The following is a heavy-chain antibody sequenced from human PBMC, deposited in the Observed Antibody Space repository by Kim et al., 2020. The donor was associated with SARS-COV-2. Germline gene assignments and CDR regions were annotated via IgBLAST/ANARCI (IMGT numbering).Heavy chain of an antibody. Sequence: RYSPSFQGQVTISADKSISTAYLQWSSLKASDTAMYYCARVGRRGFAFDYWGQGTLVTVSS. D-gene: IGHD2-15*01. V-gene: IGHV5-51*01. J-gene: IGHJ4*02. CDR3: ARVGRRGFAFDY.